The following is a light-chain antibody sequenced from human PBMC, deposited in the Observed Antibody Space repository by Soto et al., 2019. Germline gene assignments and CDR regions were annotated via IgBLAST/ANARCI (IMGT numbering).Light chain of an antibody. J-gene: IGKJ2*01. CDR1: QSISSW. CDR2: KAS. V-gene: IGKV1-5*03. Sequence: QMTQSPSTLSPSVGDRVTITCPASQSISSWLAWYQQKPGTAPKLLIYKASSLESGVPSTFSGSGSGTEFTLTISSLQPDDVATYYCQHYNSYWYTFGQGTKVDIK. CDR3: QHYNSYWYT.